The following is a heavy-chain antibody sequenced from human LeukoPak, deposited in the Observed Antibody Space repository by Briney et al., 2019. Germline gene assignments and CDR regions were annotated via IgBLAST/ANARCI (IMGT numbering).Heavy chain of an antibody. CDR3: AKDGDDCIDY. CDR1: GFTLSSYD. CDR2: ISYDGSKK. Sequence: GGSLRLSSAASGFTLSSYDIHWVRQAPGKGLEWVAVISYDGSKKYYADSVKGRFTISRDNSKNTLYLQMNSLRAEDTAVYFCAKDGDDCIDYWGPGTLVTVSS. J-gene: IGHJ4*02. V-gene: IGHV3-30*04. D-gene: IGHD2-21*01.